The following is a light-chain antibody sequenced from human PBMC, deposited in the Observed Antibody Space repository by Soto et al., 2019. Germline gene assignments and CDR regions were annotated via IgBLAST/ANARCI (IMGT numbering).Light chain of an antibody. CDR3: QSYDSSLSVVYV. J-gene: IGLJ1*01. Sequence: QSVLTQPPSVSGAPGQRVTISCTGSSSNIGAGYDVHWYQQLPGTAPKLLIYGNSNRPSGVPDRFSGSKSGTSASLAISGLQAEDEADYYCQSYDSSLSVVYVFGTGTKLTVL. CDR2: GNS. CDR1: SSNIGAGYD. V-gene: IGLV1-40*01.